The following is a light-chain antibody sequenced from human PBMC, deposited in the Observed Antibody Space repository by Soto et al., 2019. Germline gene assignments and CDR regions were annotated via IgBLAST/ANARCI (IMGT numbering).Light chain of an antibody. V-gene: IGKV3-15*01. Sequence: EIVMTQSPATLSVSPGERATLSCRTSQSVSGTLAWYQQKPGQPPRLLIYGASTRATGIPARFSGSGSGTEFTLTISSLQSEDFAVYYCQQYNNWPPWTFGQGTKVEIK. CDR3: QQYNNWPPWT. CDR1: QSVSGT. CDR2: GAS. J-gene: IGKJ1*01.